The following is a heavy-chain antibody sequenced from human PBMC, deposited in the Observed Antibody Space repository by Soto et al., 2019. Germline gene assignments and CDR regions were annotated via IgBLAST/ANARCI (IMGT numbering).Heavy chain of an antibody. J-gene: IGHJ6*02. CDR2: INPSSGGA. CDR3: ARDAAMGDYYHYGMDV. V-gene: IGHV1-2*04. CDR1: GYTFTGYY. D-gene: IGHD5-18*01. Sequence: VKVSCKASGYTFTGYYLHWVRQAPGQGLEWMGWINPSSGGANIAQKFQGWVTMTRDTSIDTAYMELTRLRSDDTAVYYCARDAAMGDYYHYGMDVWGQGTPVTVSS.